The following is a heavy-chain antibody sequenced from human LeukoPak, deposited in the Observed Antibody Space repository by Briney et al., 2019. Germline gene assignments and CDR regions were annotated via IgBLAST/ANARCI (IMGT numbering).Heavy chain of an antibody. Sequence: ASVKVSCKASGYTFTSYDINWVRQATGQGLEWMGWINPNSGGTNYAQKFQGRVTMTRDTSISTAYMELSRLRSDDTAVYYCARDSRAGSLGYWGQGTLVTVSS. V-gene: IGHV1-2*02. CDR2: INPNSGGT. J-gene: IGHJ4*02. CDR1: GYTFTSYD. CDR3: ARDSRAGSLGY. D-gene: IGHD1-26*01.